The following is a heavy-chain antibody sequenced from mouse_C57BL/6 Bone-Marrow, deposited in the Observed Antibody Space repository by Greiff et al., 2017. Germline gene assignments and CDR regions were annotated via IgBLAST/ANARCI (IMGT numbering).Heavy chain of an antibody. V-gene: IGHV1-54*01. CDR1: GYAFTNYL. CDR2: INPGSGGT. Sequence: VQLQQSGAELVRPGTSVKVSCKASGYAFTNYLIEWVKQRPGQGLEWIGVINPGSGGTNYNEKFKVKATLTADKYSSTAYMHLSSLTSEDSTVYYCACSKIWDSWFAYWCQGTLVTVSA. D-gene: IGHD4-1*01. CDR3: ACSKIWDSWFAY. J-gene: IGHJ3*01.